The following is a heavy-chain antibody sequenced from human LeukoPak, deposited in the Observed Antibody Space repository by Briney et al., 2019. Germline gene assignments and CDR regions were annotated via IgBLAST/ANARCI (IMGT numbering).Heavy chain of an antibody. CDR2: INPSGGST. CDR1: GYTFTSYH. V-gene: IGHV1-46*01. CDR3: ARERITGYCSGGSCYSWGAFDI. D-gene: IGHD2-15*01. J-gene: IGHJ3*02. Sequence: ASVKVSCKASGYTFTSYHIHWVRQAPGQGLEWMGIINPSGGSTSYAEKFQGRVTMTRDTSASTVYIELSSLRSDDTALYYCARERITGYCSGGSCYSWGAFDIWGQGTMVTVSS.